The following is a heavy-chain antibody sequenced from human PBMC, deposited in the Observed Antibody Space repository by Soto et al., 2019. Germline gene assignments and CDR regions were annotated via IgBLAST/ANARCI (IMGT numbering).Heavy chain of an antibody. CDR3: AKEGYDYGDYGGGFDP. J-gene: IGHJ5*02. V-gene: IGHV3-30*18. CDR2: ISYDGSNK. Sequence: QVQLVESEGGVVQPGRSLRLSCAASGFTFSSYGMHWVRQAPGKGLEWVAVISYDGSNKYYADSVKGRFTISRDNSKNTLYLQMNSLRAEDTAVYYCAKEGYDYGDYGGGFDPWGQGTLVTVSS. CDR1: GFTFSSYG. D-gene: IGHD4-17*01.